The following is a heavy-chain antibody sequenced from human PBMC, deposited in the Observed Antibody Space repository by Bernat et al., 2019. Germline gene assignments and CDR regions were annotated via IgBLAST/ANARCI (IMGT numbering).Heavy chain of an antibody. CDR3: ARGRGGNSLAFDI. CDR2: ISYDGSNK. CDR1: GFTFSSYA. D-gene: IGHD4-23*01. Sequence: QVQLVESGGGVVQPGRSLRLSCAASGFTFSSYAMHWVRQAPGKGLEWVAVISYDGSNKYYADSVKGRFTISRDNSKNTLYLQMNSLRAEDTAVYYCARGRGGNSLAFDIWGQGTMVTVSS. J-gene: IGHJ3*02. V-gene: IGHV3-30-3*01.